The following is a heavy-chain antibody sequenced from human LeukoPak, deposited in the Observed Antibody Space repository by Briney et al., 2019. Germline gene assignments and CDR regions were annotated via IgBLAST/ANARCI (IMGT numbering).Heavy chain of an antibody. J-gene: IGHJ6*03. Sequence: PSETLSLTCTVSGVSISSSSYYWGWIRQPPGKGLEWIGSIYYSGSTYYNPSLKSRVTISVDTSKNQFSLKLSSVTAADTAVYYCARDHLALHGAYYYYYMDVWGKGTTVTVSS. CDR2: IYYSGST. V-gene: IGHV4-39*07. CDR3: ARDHLALHGAYYYYYMDV. D-gene: IGHD1-26*01. CDR1: GVSISSSSYY.